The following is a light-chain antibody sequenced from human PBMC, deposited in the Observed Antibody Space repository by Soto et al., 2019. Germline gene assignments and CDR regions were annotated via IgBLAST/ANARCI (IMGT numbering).Light chain of an antibody. CDR2: AAS. J-gene: IGKJ1*01. Sequence: AIQMTQSPSSLSASVGDRVTITCRASQCIRNALGWYQQRPGTAPKFLIYAASSLKSGVPSRFSGSGSVTYFTHTGRCLQPIAFATHDCQETYYYPWTSGHVTEKEVK. CDR1: QCIRNA. V-gene: IGKV1-6*01. CDR3: QETYYYPWT.